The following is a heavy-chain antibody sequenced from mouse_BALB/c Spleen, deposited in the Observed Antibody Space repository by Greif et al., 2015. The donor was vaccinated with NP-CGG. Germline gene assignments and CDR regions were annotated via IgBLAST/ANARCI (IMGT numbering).Heavy chain of an antibody. Sequence: VKLVESGPGLVAPSQSLSITCTVSGFSLTSYDISWIRQPPGKGLEWLGVIWTGGGTNYNSAFMSRLSISKDNSKSQVFLKMNSLQTDDTAIYYCGRDRDYYGSSYGWYVDVGGAGTTVTVSS. J-gene: IGHJ1*01. CDR3: GRDRDYYGSSYGWYVDV. CDR2: IWTGGGT. V-gene: IGHV2-9-2*01. CDR1: GFSLTSYD. D-gene: IGHD1-1*01.